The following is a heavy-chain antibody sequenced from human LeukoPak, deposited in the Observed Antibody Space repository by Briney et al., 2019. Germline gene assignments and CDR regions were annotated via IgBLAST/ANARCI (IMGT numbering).Heavy chain of an antibody. V-gene: IGHV1-3*01. J-gene: IGHJ4*02. CDR3: ARSYIVVVPAVYFDY. CDR1: GYTFSTYA. CDR2: INGGDGNT. Sequence: ASVKVSCKTSGYTFSTYAIQWVRQAPGQRLEWTGWINGGDGNTKFSQKFQGRVTITRDTSASSSYMELSSLRSEDTAVYYCARSYIVVVPAVYFDYWGQGTLVTVSS. D-gene: IGHD2-2*01.